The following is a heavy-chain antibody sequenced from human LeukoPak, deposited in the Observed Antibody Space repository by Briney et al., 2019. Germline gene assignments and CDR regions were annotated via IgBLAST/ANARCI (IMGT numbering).Heavy chain of an antibody. CDR2: IWYDGSNK. CDR1: GFTFSSYG. D-gene: IGHD6-6*01. V-gene: IGHV3-33*03. Sequence: GGSLRLSCAASGFTFSSYGMHWVRQAPGKGLEWVAVIWYDGSNKYYADSVKGRFTISRDNAKSSLYLQMNSLRAEDTAVYYCGSGLVAARPYYFDYWGQGTLVTVSS. J-gene: IGHJ4*02. CDR3: GSGLVAARPYYFDY.